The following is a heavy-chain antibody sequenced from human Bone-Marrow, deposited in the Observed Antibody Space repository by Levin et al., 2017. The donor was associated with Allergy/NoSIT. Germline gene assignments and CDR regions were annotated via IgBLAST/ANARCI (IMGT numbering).Heavy chain of an antibody. CDR2: INHSGGT. Sequence: SETLSLTCSVSGGSFSGYYWTWIRQPPGKGLEWIGEINHSGGTNYNPSLKSRVTISVDTSKNQFSLKLTSVTAADTAVYYCARGSATDSSGLYASLDCWGQGTLVTVSS. CDR3: ARGSATDSSGLYASLDC. D-gene: IGHD6-19*01. CDR1: GGSFSGYY. J-gene: IGHJ4*02. V-gene: IGHV4-34*01.